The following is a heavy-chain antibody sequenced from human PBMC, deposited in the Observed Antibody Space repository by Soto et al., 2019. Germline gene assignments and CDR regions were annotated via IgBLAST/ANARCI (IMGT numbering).Heavy chain of an antibody. V-gene: IGHV5-51*01. CDR2: IYPGDSDI. Sequence: GESLKISCKGSGYSFSNYWIGWVRQMPGKGLEWMGIIYPGDSDIRYNPSFQGQVTMSTDRSISTAYLQWRSLKASDTAIYYCTRHDGLESSGYYSNWGQGTLVTVSS. J-gene: IGHJ4*02. D-gene: IGHD3-22*01. CDR1: GYSFSNYW. CDR3: TRHDGLESSGYYSN.